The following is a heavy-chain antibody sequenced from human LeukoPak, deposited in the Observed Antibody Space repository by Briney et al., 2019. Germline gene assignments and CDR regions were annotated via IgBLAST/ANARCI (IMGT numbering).Heavy chain of an antibody. CDR3: AREGLEYSNSCYPYMDV. Sequence: GASVKVSCKASGYTFTSYDINWVRQATGQGLEWMGWMNPNSGNTGYAQKFQGRVTMTRNTSISTAYMELSSLRSEDTAVYYCAREGLEYSNSCYPYMDVWRKGTTVTVSS. CDR1: GYTFTSYD. D-gene: IGHD6-13*01. V-gene: IGHV1-8*01. J-gene: IGHJ6*03. CDR2: MNPNSGNT.